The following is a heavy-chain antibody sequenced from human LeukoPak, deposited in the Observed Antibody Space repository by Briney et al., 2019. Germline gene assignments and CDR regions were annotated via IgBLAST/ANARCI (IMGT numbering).Heavy chain of an antibody. Sequence: GASVKVSCKASGYTFTNYYTHWVRQAPGQGLEWMGIINPSDGSASYAQKFQGRVTMTRDTSTSTVYMDLSSLKASDTAMYYCARPNSSPSMWDFDCWGQGTLVTVSS. V-gene: IGHV1-46*01. CDR3: ARPNSSPSMWDFDC. CDR1: GYTFTNYY. J-gene: IGHJ4*02. CDR2: INPSDGSA. D-gene: IGHD1-26*01.